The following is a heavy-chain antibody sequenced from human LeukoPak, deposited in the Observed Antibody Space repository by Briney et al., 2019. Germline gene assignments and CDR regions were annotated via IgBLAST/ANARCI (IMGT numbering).Heavy chain of an antibody. CDR2: IYYSGST. J-gene: IGHJ4*02. Sequence: PSETLSLTCTVSGGSISSYYWSWIRQPPGKGLDWIGYIYYSGSTNYNPSLKSRVTISVDTSKNQFSLKLSSVPAADTAVYYCARDNAYGGNYGLGYWGQGTLVTVSS. D-gene: IGHD4-23*01. CDR3: ARDNAYGGNYGLGY. CDR1: GGSISSYY. V-gene: IGHV4-59*12.